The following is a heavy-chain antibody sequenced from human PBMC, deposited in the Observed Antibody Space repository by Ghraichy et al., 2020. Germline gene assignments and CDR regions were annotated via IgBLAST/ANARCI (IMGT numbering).Heavy chain of an antibody. V-gene: IGHV1-18*01. CDR3: SRRYCTGGSCYSVDY. CDR1: GYTFTSYG. Sequence: ASVKVSCKASGYTFTSYGISWVRQAPGQGLEWMGWISAYNGNTNYAQKLQGRVTMTTDTSTSTAYMELRSLRSDDTAVYYCSRRYCTGGSCYSVDYWSQGTLVTVS. J-gene: IGHJ4*02. D-gene: IGHD2-15*01. CDR2: ISAYNGNT.